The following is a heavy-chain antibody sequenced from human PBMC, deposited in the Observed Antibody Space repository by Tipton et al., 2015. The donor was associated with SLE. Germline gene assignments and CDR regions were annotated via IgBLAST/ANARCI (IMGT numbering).Heavy chain of an antibody. V-gene: IGHV3-21*01. CDR2: INSNSSYI. Sequence: SLRLSCAASGFTFSSYSMNWVRQAPGKGLEWVSSINSNSSYIYYADSVKGRFTISRDNAKNSLYLQMNSLRAEDTAVYYCARGLFGYYYYMDVWGQGTTVTVSS. CDR3: ARGLFGYYYYMDV. J-gene: IGHJ6*03. D-gene: IGHD3-16*01. CDR1: GFTFSSYS.